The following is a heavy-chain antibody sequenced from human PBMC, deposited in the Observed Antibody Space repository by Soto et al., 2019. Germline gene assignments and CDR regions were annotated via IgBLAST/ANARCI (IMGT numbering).Heavy chain of an antibody. J-gene: IGHJ6*02. CDR3: AISIAAAGTDYYYGMDV. D-gene: IGHD6-13*01. CDR1: GYTFTSYD. Sequence: ASVKVSCKASGYTFTSYDINWVRQATGQGLEWMGWMNPNSGNTGYAQKFQGRVTMTRNTSISTAYMELSSLRSEDTAVYYCAISIAAAGTDYYYGMDVWGQGTTVTVSS. V-gene: IGHV1-8*01. CDR2: MNPNSGNT.